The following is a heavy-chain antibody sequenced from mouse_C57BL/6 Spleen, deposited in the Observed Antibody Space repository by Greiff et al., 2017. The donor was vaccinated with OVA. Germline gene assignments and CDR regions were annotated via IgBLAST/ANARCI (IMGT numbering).Heavy chain of an antibody. V-gene: IGHV1-52*01. CDR3: ARSYGSSHLYYFDD. J-gene: IGHJ2*01. Sequence: QVQLQQPGAELVRPGSSVKLSCKASGYTFTSYWMHWVKQRPIQGLEWIGNIDPSDSETHYNQKFKDKATLTVDKSSSTAYMQLTSLTSEDSAVYDGARSYGSSHLYYFDDWGQGTTLTVSS. CDR2: IDPSDSET. D-gene: IGHD1-1*01. CDR1: GYTFTSYW.